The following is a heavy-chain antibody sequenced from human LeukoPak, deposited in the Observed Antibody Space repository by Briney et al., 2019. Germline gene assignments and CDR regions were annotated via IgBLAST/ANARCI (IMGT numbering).Heavy chain of an antibody. CDR2: IKPDGSVG. Sequence: GGSLRLSCAASGFTFSSYWMTWVRQAPGKGLEWVANIKPDGSVGYYVDSVRGRFIISRDNAGNSLYLQMNSLRAEDTAVYYCARDHGSSGPYMSWGQGTLVTASS. V-gene: IGHV3-7*03. CDR1: GFTFSSYW. CDR3: ARDHGSSGPYMS. D-gene: IGHD6-19*01. J-gene: IGHJ4*02.